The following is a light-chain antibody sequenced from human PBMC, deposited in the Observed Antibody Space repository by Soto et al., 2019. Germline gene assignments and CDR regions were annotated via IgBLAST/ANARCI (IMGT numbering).Light chain of an antibody. CDR3: QQYNSYPRT. Sequence: DIQMTQSPSTLSASVGDRVTITCRASQSISSWLAWYQQKPGKAPKLLIYDASSLASGVPSRFSGSGSGTEFLLTISSLQPDDFATYYCQQYNSYPRTFGQGTKVEIK. V-gene: IGKV1-5*01. CDR2: DAS. CDR1: QSISSW. J-gene: IGKJ1*01.